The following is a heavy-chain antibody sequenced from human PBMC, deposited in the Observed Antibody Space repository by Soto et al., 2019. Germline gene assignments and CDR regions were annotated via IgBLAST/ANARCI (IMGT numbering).Heavy chain of an antibody. CDR3: ARDYYDSSDYTTNWFDP. Sequence: SETLSLTCTVSGGSISNSRYYWAWIRQPPGKELKWIGSIYHTGNTYYNPSLRSRVTISVDTSKNQYSLKLTSVTAADTAVYYCARDYYDSSDYTTNWFDPWGQGTLVTVSS. J-gene: IGHJ5*02. CDR1: GGSISNSRYY. D-gene: IGHD3-22*01. CDR2: IYHTGNT. V-gene: IGHV4-39*01.